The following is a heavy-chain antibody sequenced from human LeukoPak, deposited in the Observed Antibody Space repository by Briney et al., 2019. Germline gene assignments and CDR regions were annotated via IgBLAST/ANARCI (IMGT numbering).Heavy chain of an antibody. CDR2: ISAYNGNT. CDR1: GYTFTSYG. Sequence: ASVKVSCKASGYTFTSYGISWVRQAPGQGLEWMGWISAYNGNTNYAQKLQGRVTMTTDTSTSTAYMELRSLRSDDTAVYYCARDNSSSWYEVWFDPWGQGTLVTVSS. J-gene: IGHJ5*02. CDR3: ARDNSSSWYEVWFDP. D-gene: IGHD6-13*01. V-gene: IGHV1-18*01.